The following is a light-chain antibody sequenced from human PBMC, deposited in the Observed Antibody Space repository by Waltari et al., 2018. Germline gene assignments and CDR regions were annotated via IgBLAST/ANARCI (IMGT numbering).Light chain of an antibody. Sequence: SSELTQDPVVSVALGQTVRITCQGDSLRSYYASWYQQKPGQAPVLVIYGKNNRPSGIPDRCSGSSSGNTASLTITGAQAEDEADYYCNSRDSSGNHLVFGGGTKLTVL. CDR1: SLRSYY. CDR2: GKN. J-gene: IGLJ2*01. V-gene: IGLV3-19*01. CDR3: NSRDSSGNHLV.